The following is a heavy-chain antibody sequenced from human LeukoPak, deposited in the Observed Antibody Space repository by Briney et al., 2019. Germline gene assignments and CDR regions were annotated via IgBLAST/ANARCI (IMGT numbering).Heavy chain of an antibody. D-gene: IGHD4/OR15-4a*01. CDR2: INYSGNT. CDR3: ARNYGGDSGPFFWY. CDR1: VGSLRSYY. V-gene: IGHV4-59*08. Sequence: SETLSLTCTLSVGSLRSYYWSWVRRPPGKGLEGSAYINYSGNTNYNPSLTSRGTISLDKFKNQFSLKPRHVTAADPAVYYFARNYGGDSGPFFWYWGQGILVTVSS. J-gene: IGHJ4*02.